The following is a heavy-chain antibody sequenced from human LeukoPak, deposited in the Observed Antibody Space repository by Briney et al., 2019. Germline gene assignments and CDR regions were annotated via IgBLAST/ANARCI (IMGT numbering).Heavy chain of an antibody. V-gene: IGHV3-30*04. CDR3: ARELYYYDSSGYPGAFDY. CDR2: TSYDGSNK. D-gene: IGHD3-22*01. Sequence: GGSLRLSCAASGFTFSSYSMHWVRRAPGKGLEWVALTSYDGSNKYHADSVKGRFTISRDNSKNTLYLQMNSLRAEDTAVYYCARELYYYDSSGYPGAFDYWGQGTLVTVSS. J-gene: IGHJ4*02. CDR1: GFTFSSYS.